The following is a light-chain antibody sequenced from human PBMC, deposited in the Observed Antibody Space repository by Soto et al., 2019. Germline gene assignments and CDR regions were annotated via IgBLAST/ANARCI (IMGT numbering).Light chain of an antibody. CDR3: QQRSNWLLIT. J-gene: IGKJ5*01. CDR1: QSVSSY. CDR2: DAS. V-gene: IGKV3-11*01. Sequence: EIVLTQSPATLSLSPGERATLSCRASQSVSSYLAWYQQKPGQAPRLLIYDASNRATGIPARFSGSGSGTDFTLTISSLEPEDFAVYYCQQRSNWLLITFCQGTRLEIK.